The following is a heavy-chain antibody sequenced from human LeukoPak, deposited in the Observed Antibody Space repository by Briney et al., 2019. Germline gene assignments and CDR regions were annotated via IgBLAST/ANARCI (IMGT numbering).Heavy chain of an antibody. CDR1: GFTFSSYA. J-gene: IGHJ4*02. CDR3: AKKNAGYYDSSGYRYDY. CDR2: ISGSGGST. Sequence: GGSLRLSCAASGFTFSSYAMSWVRQAPGKGLEWVSAISGSGGSTYYADSVKGRFTISRDSSKNTLYLQMNSLRAEDTAVYYCAKKNAGYYDSSGYRYDYWGQGTLVTVSS. V-gene: IGHV3-23*01. D-gene: IGHD3-22*01.